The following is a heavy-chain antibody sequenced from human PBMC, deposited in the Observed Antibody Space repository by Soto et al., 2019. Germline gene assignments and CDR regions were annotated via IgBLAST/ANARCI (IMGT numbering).Heavy chain of an antibody. J-gene: IGHJ4*02. V-gene: IGHV1-24*01. CDR1: GYTLTELS. CDR2: FDPEDGET. D-gene: IGHD3-22*01. CDR3: ATALVIRRGSGYYFDY. Sequence: QVQLVQSGAEVKKPGASVKVSCKVSGYTLTELSMHWVRQAPGTGREWMGGFDPEDGETIYAQKFQGRVTMTEDTSTDTAYMELSSLRSEDTAVYYCATALVIRRGSGYYFDYWGQGTLVTVSS.